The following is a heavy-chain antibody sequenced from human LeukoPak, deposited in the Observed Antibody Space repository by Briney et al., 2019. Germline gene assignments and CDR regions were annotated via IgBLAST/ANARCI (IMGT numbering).Heavy chain of an antibody. J-gene: IGHJ5*02. V-gene: IGHV4-30-2*01. D-gene: IGHD3-3*01. CDR2: IYHSGST. CDR1: GGSISSGGYS. Sequence: PSQTLSLTCAVSGGSISSGGYSWSWIRQPPGKGLEWIGYIYHSGSTYYNPSLKSRVTISVDMSKNQFSLKLSSVTAADTAVYYCARRGPYYDFWSGYQNNWFDPWGQGTLVTVSS. CDR3: ARRGPYYDFWSGYQNNWFDP.